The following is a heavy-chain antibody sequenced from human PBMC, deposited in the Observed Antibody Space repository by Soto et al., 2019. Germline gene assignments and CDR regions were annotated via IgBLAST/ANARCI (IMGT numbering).Heavy chain of an antibody. V-gene: IGHV3-23*01. J-gene: IGHJ4*02. Sequence: SEWSLRLPCAPSGFTLSSCAMSTVRHAPRKGLEWGSAISGSGGSTYYADSVQGRFTISRDTSQNTLYLQMNSLRAEDTAVYYCAKVVEQQLAMPTEFDYWGQGTLVTVSS. D-gene: IGHD6-13*01. CDR1: GFTLSSCA. CDR3: AKVVEQQLAMPTEFDY. CDR2: ISGSGGST.